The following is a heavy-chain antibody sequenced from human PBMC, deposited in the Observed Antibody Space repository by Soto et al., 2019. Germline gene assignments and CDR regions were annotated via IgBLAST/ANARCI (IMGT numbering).Heavy chain of an antibody. J-gene: IGHJ3*02. CDR2: ISSSGSTI. CDR1: GFTFSSYE. Sequence: GGSLRLSCAASGFTFSSYEMNWVRQAPGKWREWVSYISSSGSTIYYADSVKGRFTISRDNAKNSLYLQMNSLRAEDTAVYYCARDSHSSGGAFDIWGQGTMVTVSS. D-gene: IGHD2-15*01. V-gene: IGHV3-48*03. CDR3: ARDSHSSGGAFDI.